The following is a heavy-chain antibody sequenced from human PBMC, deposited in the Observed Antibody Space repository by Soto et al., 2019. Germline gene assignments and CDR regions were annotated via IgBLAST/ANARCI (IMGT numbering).Heavy chain of an antibody. J-gene: IGHJ4*02. Sequence: GGSLRLSCAASGFTLGNFWMHWVRQAPGKGLVWVSQISPDGSTTNYADSVKGRFTISRDNAKNTLYLQLNSLRAEDTAVYYCVRSIDYWGQGTRVTVS. CDR3: VRSIDY. CDR1: GFTLGNFW. V-gene: IGHV3-74*01. CDR2: ISPDGSTT.